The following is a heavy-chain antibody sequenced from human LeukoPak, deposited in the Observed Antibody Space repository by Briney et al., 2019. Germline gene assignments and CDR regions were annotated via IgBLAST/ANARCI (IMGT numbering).Heavy chain of an antibody. J-gene: IGHJ4*02. Sequence: SETLSLTCTVSGGSIRSYYWSWIRQPPGKGLEWIGYIYYSGSTNYNPSLKSRVTISVDTSKNQFYLKLSSVTAADTAVYYCARDRRSGEDSNFWGQGTPVTVSS. CDR3: ARDRRSGEDSNF. V-gene: IGHV4-59*01. D-gene: IGHD2-15*01. CDR1: GGSIRSYY. CDR2: IYYSGST.